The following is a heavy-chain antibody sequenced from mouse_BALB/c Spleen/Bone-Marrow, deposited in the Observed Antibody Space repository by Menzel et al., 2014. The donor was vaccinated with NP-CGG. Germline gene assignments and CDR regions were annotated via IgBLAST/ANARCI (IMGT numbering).Heavy chain of an antibody. CDR3: ARDAMDY. Sequence: QVQLQQSGAELVRPGVSGKISCKGSGYTFTDYAMHWVKQSHAKSLEWIGVISTYYGDASYNQKFKGKATMTVDKSSSTAYMELARLTSEDSAIYYCARDAMDYWSQGTSVTVSS. CDR1: GYTFTDYA. V-gene: IGHV1S137*01. J-gene: IGHJ4*01. CDR2: ISTYYGDA.